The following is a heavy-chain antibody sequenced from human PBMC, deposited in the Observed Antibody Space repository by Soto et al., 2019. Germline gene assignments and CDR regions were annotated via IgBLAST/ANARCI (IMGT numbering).Heavy chain of an antibody. V-gene: IGHV3-7*01. D-gene: IGHD3-10*01. CDR1: GFTFSSYW. Sequence: GGSLRLSCAASGFTFSSYWMSWVRQAPGKGLEWVANIKQDGSEKYYVDSVKGRFTISRDNAKNSLYLQMNSLRAEDTAVYYCARGFITMVRGVIIWDYWGQGTLVTVSS. J-gene: IGHJ4*02. CDR2: IKQDGSEK. CDR3: ARGFITMVRGVIIWDY.